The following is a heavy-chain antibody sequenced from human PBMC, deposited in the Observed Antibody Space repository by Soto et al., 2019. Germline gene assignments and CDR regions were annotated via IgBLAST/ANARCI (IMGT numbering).Heavy chain of an antibody. CDR3: AKDSDKYDYIWGSYRSPKDY. CDR1: GFTFDDYA. CDR2: ISWNSGSI. Sequence: GGSLRLSCAASGFTFDDYAMDWVRQAPGKGLEWVSGISWNSGSIGYADSVKGRFTISRDNAKNSLYLQMNSLRAEDTALYYCAKDSDKYDYIWGSYRSPKDYWGQGTLVTVSS. J-gene: IGHJ4*02. V-gene: IGHV3-9*01. D-gene: IGHD3-16*02.